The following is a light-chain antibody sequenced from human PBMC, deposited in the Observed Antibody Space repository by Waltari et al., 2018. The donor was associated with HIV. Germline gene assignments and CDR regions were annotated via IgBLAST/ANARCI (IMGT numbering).Light chain of an antibody. J-gene: IGKJ2*01. CDR3: QQYYTTPYT. Sequence: DIVMTQSPDSLAVSLGERATINCKSTQSVLYSSNNKNYLAWYQQKPGQPPKRLIYWAASRESGVPDRFSGSGSGTDFTLTISSLQAEDVAGYYCQQYYTTPYTFGQGTKLEI. CDR1: QSVLYSSNNKNY. CDR2: WAA. V-gene: IGKV4-1*01.